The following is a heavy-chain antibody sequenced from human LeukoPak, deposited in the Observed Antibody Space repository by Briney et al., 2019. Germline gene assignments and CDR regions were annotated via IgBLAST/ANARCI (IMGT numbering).Heavy chain of an antibody. Sequence: SETLSLTCTVSGGSISSYYWSWIRQPPGKGLEWIWYIYPSGSTNYNPSLKSRVTISVDTSKNQFSLKLSSVTAADTAVYYCAGVDFWSGYYIASWGQGTLVTVSS. CDR2: IYPSGST. J-gene: IGHJ5*01. V-gene: IGHV4-4*09. CDR3: AGVDFWSGYYIAS. D-gene: IGHD3-3*01. CDR1: GGSISSYY.